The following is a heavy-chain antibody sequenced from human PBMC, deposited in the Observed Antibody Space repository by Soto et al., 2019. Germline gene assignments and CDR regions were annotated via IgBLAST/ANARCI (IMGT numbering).Heavy chain of an antibody. Sequence: PVGSLRLSCAASGFTFSSYTMKWVRQAPGKGLEWVSSISSSTSYIYYADSVKGRFTISRDNAKNSLYLQMNSLRAEDTAVYYCARDLSYDSSGYIFDYWGQGTLVTVSS. CDR2: ISSSTSYI. D-gene: IGHD3-22*01. J-gene: IGHJ4*02. V-gene: IGHV3-21*01. CDR3: ARDLSYDSSGYIFDY. CDR1: GFTFSSYT.